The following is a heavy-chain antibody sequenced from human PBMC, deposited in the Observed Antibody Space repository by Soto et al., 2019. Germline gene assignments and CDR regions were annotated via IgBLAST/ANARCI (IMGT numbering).Heavy chain of an antibody. D-gene: IGHD3-22*01. CDR2: ISAYNGNT. V-gene: IGHV1-18*01. CDR1: GYTFTSYG. J-gene: IGHJ5*02. Sequence: GASVKVSCKASGYTFTSYGISWVRQAPGQGLEWMGWISAYNGNTNYAQKLQGRVTMTTDTPTSTAYMELRSLRSDDTAVYYCARYYDSSGYLNWFDPWGQGTLVTVSS. CDR3: ARYYDSSGYLNWFDP.